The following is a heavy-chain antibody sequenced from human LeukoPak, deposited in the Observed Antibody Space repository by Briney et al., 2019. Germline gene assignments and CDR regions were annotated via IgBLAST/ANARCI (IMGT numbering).Heavy chain of an antibody. V-gene: IGHV4-38-2*01. D-gene: IGHD6-19*01. CDR1: GYPINSAYY. Sequence: SETLSLTCAVFGYPINSAYYWGWIPQPPGKGLEWIGSIYHTGSTYYNPSLKSRVTISVDTSKNHFSLKLRSVTAADTAVYYCGRLVRSLGEVDYWGQGALVTVS. CDR3: GRLVRSLGEVDY. J-gene: IGHJ4*02. CDR2: IYHTGST.